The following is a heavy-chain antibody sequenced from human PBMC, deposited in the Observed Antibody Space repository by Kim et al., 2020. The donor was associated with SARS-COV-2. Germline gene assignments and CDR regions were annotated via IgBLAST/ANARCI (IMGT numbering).Heavy chain of an antibody. V-gene: IGHV1-18*01. CDR3: ASSGVGYCSSTSCLGLDP. D-gene: IGHD2-2*01. CDR2: ISAYNGNT. Sequence: ASVKVSCKASGYTFTSYGISWVRQAPGQGLEWMGWISAYNGNTNYAQKLQGRVTMTTDTSTSTAYMELRILRSDDTAVYYCASSGVGYCSSTSCLGLDPWGQGTLVTVSS. J-gene: IGHJ5*02. CDR1: GYTFTSYG.